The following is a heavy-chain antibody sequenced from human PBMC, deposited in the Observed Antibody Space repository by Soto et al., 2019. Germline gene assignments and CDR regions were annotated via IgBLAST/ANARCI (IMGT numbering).Heavy chain of an antibody. CDR2: TYYNGNA. CDR1: GGSIDRRTYY. V-gene: IGHV4-39*01. D-gene: IGHD3-10*01. CDR3: ARHFVAVVIKGWGY. J-gene: IGHJ4*02. Sequence: SVPLSLSRNISGGSIDRRTYYWAWLRQPPGKGLEWIGTTYYNGNAYYNPSLKSRVSMSVDTSKNQFSLKLVSVTAADTAVYYCARHFVAVVIKGWGYWGQGTLVTVS.